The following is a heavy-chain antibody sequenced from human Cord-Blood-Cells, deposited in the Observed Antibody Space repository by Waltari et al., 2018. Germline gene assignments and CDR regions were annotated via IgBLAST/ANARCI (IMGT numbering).Heavy chain of an antibody. CDR2: ISHSGST. J-gene: IGHJ2*01. D-gene: IGHD6-6*01. CDR1: GYSISSGYY. V-gene: IGHV4-38-2*02. Sequence: QVQLQESGPGLVKPSETLSLTCTVSGYSISSGYYWGWIRQPPGKGLELIGSISHSGSTYHNPSLKSRVTISVDTSKNQFSLKLSSVTAADTAVYYCARGEADGSSSWYFDLWGRGTLVTVSS. CDR3: ARGEADGSSSWYFDL.